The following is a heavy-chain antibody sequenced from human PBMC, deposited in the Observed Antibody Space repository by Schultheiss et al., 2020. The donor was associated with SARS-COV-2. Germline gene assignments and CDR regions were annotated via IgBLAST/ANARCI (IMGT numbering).Heavy chain of an antibody. Sequence: SQTLSLTCTVSGGSVSSGSYYWSWIRQPPGKGLEWIGYIYYSGSTYYNPSLKSRVTISVDTSKNQFSLKLSSVTAADTAVYSCASTYYDFWSGRNEGAGFDYWGQGTLVTVSS. CDR3: ASTYYDFWSGRNEGAGFDY. D-gene: IGHD3-3*01. CDR1: GGSVSSGSYY. V-gene: IGHV4-31*03. J-gene: IGHJ4*02. CDR2: IYYSGST.